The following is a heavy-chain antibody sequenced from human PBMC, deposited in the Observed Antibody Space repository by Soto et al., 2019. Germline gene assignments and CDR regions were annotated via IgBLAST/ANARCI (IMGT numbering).Heavy chain of an antibody. CDR1: GFTFSSYA. V-gene: IGHV3-30-3*01. Sequence: GGSLRLSCAASGFTFSSYAMHWVRQAPGKGLEWVAVISYDGSNKYYADSVKGRFTISRDNSKNTLYLQMNSLRAEDTAVYYCARDLDIVATILVDYYYYYGMDVWGQGTTVTVSS. CDR3: ARDLDIVATILVDYYYYYGMDV. CDR2: ISYDGSNK. D-gene: IGHD5-12*01. J-gene: IGHJ6*02.